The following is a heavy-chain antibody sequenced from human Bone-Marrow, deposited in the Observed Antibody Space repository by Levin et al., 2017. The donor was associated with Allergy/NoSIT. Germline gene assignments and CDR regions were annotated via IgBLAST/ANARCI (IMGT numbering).Heavy chain of an antibody. D-gene: IGHD6-19*01. CDR1: GYSISSGYY. V-gene: IGHV4-38-2*02. CDR3: ARDLPYSSGWYERHNWFDP. CDR2: IYHSGST. Sequence: SETLSLTCAVSGYSISSGYYWGWIRQPPGKGLEWIGSIYHSGSTYYNPSLKSRVTISVDTSKNQFSLKLSSVTAADTAVYYCARDLPYSSGWYERHNWFDPWGQGTLVTVSS. J-gene: IGHJ5*02.